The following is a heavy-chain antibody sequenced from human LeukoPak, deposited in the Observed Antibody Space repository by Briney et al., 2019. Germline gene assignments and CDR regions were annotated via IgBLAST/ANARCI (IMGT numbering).Heavy chain of an antibody. CDR1: GESFSGHC. V-gene: IGHV4-34*01. CDR3: ARMKRFGDPTMAGLVDY. CDR2: TTHSGGT. Sequence: SETLSLTCAVYGESFSGHCWGWIRQSPVKGLEWVGGTTHSGGTNYKPSLKSRLTISVDTSKNQFSLTLSSVTAADTAVYYCARMKRFGDPTMAGLVDYWGQGTLVTVSS. D-gene: IGHD3-10*01. J-gene: IGHJ4*02.